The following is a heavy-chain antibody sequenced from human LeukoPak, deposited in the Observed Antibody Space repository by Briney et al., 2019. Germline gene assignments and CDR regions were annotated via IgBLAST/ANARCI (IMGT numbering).Heavy chain of an antibody. J-gene: IGHJ3*02. V-gene: IGHV1-24*01. CDR2: FDPEDGET. CDR1: GYTLTELS. D-gene: IGHD6-19*01. CDR3: ATSPIIAVAGKSFDI. Sequence: ASVKVSCKVSGYTLTELSMHWVRQAPGKGLEWMGGFDPEDGETIYAQKFQGRVTMTEDTSTDTAYMELSSLRSEDTAVYYCATSPIIAVAGKSFDIWGQGTMVTVSS.